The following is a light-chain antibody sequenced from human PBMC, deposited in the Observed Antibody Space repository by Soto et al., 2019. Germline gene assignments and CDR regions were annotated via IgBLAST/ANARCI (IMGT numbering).Light chain of an antibody. V-gene: IGKV1D-12*01. CDR1: QGISRS. CDR2: AAS. Sequence: DIHMTQSPSSVSASVGYIVTISCQASQGISRSLAWYQQKPGKAPKLLIYAASSLQSGVPSRFSGSGFGTDFTLTISSLQPEDSAIYYCQQADTCPITFGQGTRLEIK. CDR3: QQADTCPIT. J-gene: IGKJ5*01.